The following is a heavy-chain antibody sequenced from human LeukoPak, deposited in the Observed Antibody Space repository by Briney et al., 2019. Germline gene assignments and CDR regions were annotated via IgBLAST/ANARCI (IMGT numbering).Heavy chain of an antibody. CDR1: GGSVSSGSYY. V-gene: IGHV4-61*01. CDR2: IYYSGST. D-gene: IGHD3-9*01. J-gene: IGHJ4*02. Sequence: ASETLSLTCTVSGGSVSSGSYYWSWLRQPPGKGLEWIGYIYYSGSTNYNPSLKSRVTISVDTSKNQFSLKLSSVTAADTAVYYCARGDYDILTVFLSYWGQGTLVTVSS. CDR3: ARGDYDILTVFLSY.